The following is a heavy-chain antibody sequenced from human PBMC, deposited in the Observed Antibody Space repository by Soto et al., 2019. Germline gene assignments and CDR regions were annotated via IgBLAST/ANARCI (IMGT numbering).Heavy chain of an antibody. Sequence: TLSLTCTVSGGSISSGGYYWSWIRQHPGKGLEWIGYIYYSGSTYYNPSLKSRVTTSVDTSKNQFSLKLSSVTAADTAVYYCAGVYDILTGYQGNYMDVWGKGTTVTVSS. CDR2: IYYSGST. V-gene: IGHV4-31*03. CDR3: AGVYDILTGYQGNYMDV. D-gene: IGHD3-9*01. J-gene: IGHJ6*03. CDR1: GGSISSGGYY.